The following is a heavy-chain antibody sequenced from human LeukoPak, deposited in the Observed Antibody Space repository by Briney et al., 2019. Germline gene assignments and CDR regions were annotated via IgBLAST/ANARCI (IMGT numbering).Heavy chain of an antibody. J-gene: IGHJ6*03. D-gene: IGHD5-18*01. V-gene: IGHV4-4*07. Sequence: PSETLSLTCTVSGGSISNYYWSWIRQPAGKGLEWLARMYTSGSTKYNPSLKSRVTVSVDTSRNQFSLNLSSVTAADTAVYYCARDPGYSYGGLYYYYMDVWGKGTTVTVSS. CDR2: MYTSGST. CDR1: GGSISNYY. CDR3: ARDPGYSYGGLYYYYMDV.